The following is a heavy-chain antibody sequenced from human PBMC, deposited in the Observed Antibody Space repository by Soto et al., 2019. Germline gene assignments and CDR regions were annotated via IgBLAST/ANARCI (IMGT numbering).Heavy chain of an antibody. D-gene: IGHD6-13*01. CDR3: ARAPEYSSTWDFYYYYMDV. J-gene: IGHJ6*03. CDR2: MNPKSGNT. CDR1: GYIFTSYD. V-gene: IGHV1-8*01. Sequence: QVPLVQSGAEVKKPGASVKVSCQASGYIFTSYDINWVRQATGQGLEWVGWMNPKSGNTGYAQKFEGRVTMTRNTSISTAYMELSSLRSEDTAVYYCARAPEYSSTWDFYYYYMDVWGNGTTVAVS.